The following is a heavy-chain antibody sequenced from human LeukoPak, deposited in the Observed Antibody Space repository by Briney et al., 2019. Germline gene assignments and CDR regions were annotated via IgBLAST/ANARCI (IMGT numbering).Heavy chain of an antibody. V-gene: IGHV3-66*01. CDR3: AKDKRSSGYYGYFDY. D-gene: IGHD3-22*01. CDR2: IYSGGST. Sequence: GGSLRLSCAGSGVTFSGYSMSWVRQAPGKGLEWVSVIYSGGSTYYADSVKGRFTISRDNSKNTLYLQMNSLRAEDTAVYYCAKDKRSSGYYGYFDYWGQGTLVTVSS. CDR1: GVTFSGYS. J-gene: IGHJ4*02.